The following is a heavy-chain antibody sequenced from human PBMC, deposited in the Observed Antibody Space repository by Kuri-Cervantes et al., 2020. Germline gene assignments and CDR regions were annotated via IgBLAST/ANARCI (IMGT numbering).Heavy chain of an antibody. D-gene: IGHD2-15*01. CDR1: GFTFSSYS. CDR2: ISSSSSTI. CDR3: ARYCGDGSCYN. V-gene: IGHV3-48*01. Sequence: GESLKISCAASGFTFSSYSMNWVRQAPGKGLEWVSYISSSSSTIYYADSVKGRFTISRDNAKNSLYLQMNSLRVEDTAVYYCARYCGDGSCYNWGQGTLVTVSS. J-gene: IGHJ4*02.